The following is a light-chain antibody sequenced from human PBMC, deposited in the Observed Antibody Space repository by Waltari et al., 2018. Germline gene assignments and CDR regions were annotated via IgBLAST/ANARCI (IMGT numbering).Light chain of an antibody. CDR1: SSNIGSNT. Sequence: QSVLIQPPSASGAPGQRVTISCSGRSSNIGSNTVNLYRHLPGTAPKLLIHSNNLRPSGVPDRFSGSKSGTSASLAISGLQSEDEAVYYCATWDDDSLYVLFGGGTKLTVL. CDR2: SNN. CDR3: ATWDDDSLYVL. V-gene: IGLV1-44*01. J-gene: IGLJ2*01.